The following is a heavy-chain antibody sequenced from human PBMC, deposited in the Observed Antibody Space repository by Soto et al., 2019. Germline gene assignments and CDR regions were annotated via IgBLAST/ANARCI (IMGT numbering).Heavy chain of an antibody. V-gene: IGHV3-7*01. CDR3: ARAYNWNDRDDY. CDR1: GFTFSTYW. J-gene: IGHJ4*02. Sequence: GGSLRLSCVASGFTFSTYWMAWVRQAPGKGLERVANIKQDGSETYYVDSVKGRFTISRDNAKSALYLQMNSLRAEDTAVYYCARAYNWNDRDDYWGQGTLVTVSS. CDR2: IKQDGSET. D-gene: IGHD1-1*01.